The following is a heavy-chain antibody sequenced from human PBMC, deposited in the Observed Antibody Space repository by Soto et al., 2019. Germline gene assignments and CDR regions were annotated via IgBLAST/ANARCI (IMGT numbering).Heavy chain of an antibody. CDR1: GGSLSRYY. CDR3: AAAPRY. Sequence: SGTLFLTFTFSGGSLSRYYWSWIRQPPGKGLEWIGYIYDSGSTNYNPSLKSRVTISVDTSKNQFSLRLTSVTAADTAVYYCAAAPRYWGQGTLVTVSS. D-gene: IGHD2-15*01. CDR2: IYDSGST. J-gene: IGHJ4*02. V-gene: IGHV4-59*01.